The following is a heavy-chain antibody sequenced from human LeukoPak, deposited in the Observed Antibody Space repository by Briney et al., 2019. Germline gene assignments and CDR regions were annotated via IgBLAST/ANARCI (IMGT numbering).Heavy chain of an antibody. Sequence: SETLSLTCAVYGGSFSGYYWSWIRQPPGKGLERIGEINHSGSTNYNPSLKSRVTISVDTSKNQFSLKLSSVTAADTAVYYCARGAAAGIAVHYWGQGTLVTVSS. V-gene: IGHV4-34*01. J-gene: IGHJ4*02. CDR2: INHSGST. CDR1: GGSFSGYY. D-gene: IGHD6-13*01. CDR3: ARGAAAGIAVHY.